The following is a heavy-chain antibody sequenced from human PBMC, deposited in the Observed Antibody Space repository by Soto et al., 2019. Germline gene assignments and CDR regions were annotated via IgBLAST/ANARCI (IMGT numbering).Heavy chain of an antibody. V-gene: IGHV3-30-3*01. CDR3: ARDHGMFLSYYYYGMDV. D-gene: IGHD3-10*02. CDR1: GFTFSSYA. CDR2: ISYDGSNT. J-gene: IGHJ6*02. Sequence: PGGSLRLSCAASGFTFSSYAMSWVRQAPGKGLEWVAVISYDGSNTHYAESVKGRFKISRDDSKNTVYLQMNNLRGEDSAVYYCARDHGMFLSYYYYGMDVWGQGTTVTVSS.